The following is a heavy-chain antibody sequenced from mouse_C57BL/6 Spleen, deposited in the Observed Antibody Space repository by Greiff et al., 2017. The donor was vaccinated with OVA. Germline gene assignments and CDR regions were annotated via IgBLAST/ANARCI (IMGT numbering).Heavy chain of an antibody. CDR2: IYPGGGDT. Sequence: VQLQQSGAELVKPGASVKISCKASGYAFSSYWMSWVKQRPGTGLGWIGQIYPGGGDTNYNGTSLGRAPLTADNSSSTDYTQLTRLTSEDSAVYFCARSTPGDDWGQGTTLTVSS. CDR1: GYAFSSYW. V-gene: IGHV1-80*01. J-gene: IGHJ2*01. CDR3: ARSTPGDD. D-gene: IGHD3-1*01.